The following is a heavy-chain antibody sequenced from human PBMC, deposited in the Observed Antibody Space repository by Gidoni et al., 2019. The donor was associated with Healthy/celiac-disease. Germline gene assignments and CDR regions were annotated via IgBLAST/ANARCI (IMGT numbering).Heavy chain of an antibody. Sequence: APGKGREWVAVISYDGSNKYYADSVKGRFTISRDNSKNTLYLQMNSLRAEDTAVYYCAKERGSLGYDFWSAYSYMDVWGKGTTVTVSS. CDR3: AKERGSLGYDFWSAYSYMDV. CDR2: ISYDGSNK. D-gene: IGHD3-3*01. J-gene: IGHJ6*03. V-gene: IGHV3-30*18.